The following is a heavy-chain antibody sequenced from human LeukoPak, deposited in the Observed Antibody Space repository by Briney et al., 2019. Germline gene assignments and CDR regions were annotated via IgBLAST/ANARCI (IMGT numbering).Heavy chain of an antibody. CDR3: ARARGSSGYISWFDP. J-gene: IGHJ5*02. V-gene: IGHV4-4*07. Sequence: PSETLSLTCTVSGGSISSYYWSWIRQPAGKGLEWIGRIYNSGSTNYNPSLKSRVTMSVDTSKNQFSLKLSSVTAADTAVYYCARARGSSGYISWFDPWGQGTLVTVST. CDR1: GGSISSYY. D-gene: IGHD3-22*01. CDR2: IYNSGST.